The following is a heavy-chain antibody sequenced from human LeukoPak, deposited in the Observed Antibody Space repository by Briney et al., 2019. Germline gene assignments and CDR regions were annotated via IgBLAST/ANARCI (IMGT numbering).Heavy chain of an antibody. D-gene: IGHD2-8*01. CDR1: GYTFSGYG. J-gene: IGHJ5*02. CDR2: IRYDGSNK. CDR3: AKGRGCANGVCYVFDP. Sequence: GGSLRLSCAASGYTFSGYGMHWVRQAPGKGLEWVAFIRYDGSNKYYADSVKGRFTISRDNSKNTLYLQMNSLRVEDTAVYYCAKGRGCANGVCYVFDPWGQGTLVTVSS. V-gene: IGHV3-30*02.